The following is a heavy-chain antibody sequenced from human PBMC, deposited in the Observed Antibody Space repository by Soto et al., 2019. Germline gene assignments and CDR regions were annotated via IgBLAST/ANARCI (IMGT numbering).Heavy chain of an antibody. Sequence: EVQLVESGGGIVQPGGSVRLSCAASGFTLSSYWIHWVRQAPGKGLVWVSRINGDGSTTNYAASLKGRFTISRDNAKNTMFLQMNSLRAEDTAVYFCARGRSGSYSFDYWGQGTLVTVSS. CDR2: INGDGSTT. D-gene: IGHD3-10*01. J-gene: IGHJ4*02. CDR3: ARGRSGSYSFDY. V-gene: IGHV3-74*01. CDR1: GFTLSSYW.